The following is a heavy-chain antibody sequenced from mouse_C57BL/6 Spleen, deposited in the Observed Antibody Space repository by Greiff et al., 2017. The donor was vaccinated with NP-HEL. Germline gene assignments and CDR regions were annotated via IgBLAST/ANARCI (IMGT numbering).Heavy chain of an antibody. J-gene: IGHJ1*03. D-gene: IGHD1-1*01. Sequence: QVQLKESGPGLVQPSQSLSITCTVSGFSLTSYGVHWVRQSPGKGLEWLGVLWRGGSTDYNAAFMSRLSITKDNSKSQVFFKMNSLQADDTAIYYCAKNTLSYYGSSYWYFDVWGTGTTVTVSS. CDR3: AKNTLSYYGSSYWYFDV. V-gene: IGHV2-5*01. CDR2: LWRGGST. CDR1: GFSLTSYG.